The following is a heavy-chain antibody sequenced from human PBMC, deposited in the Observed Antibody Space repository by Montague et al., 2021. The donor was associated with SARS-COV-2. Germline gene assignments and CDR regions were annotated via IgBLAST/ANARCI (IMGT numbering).Heavy chain of an antibody. D-gene: IGHD6-13*01. CDR2: IYTSGST. CDR1: GGSISSGNYY. Sequence: TLSLTCTVSGGSISSGNYYWSWIRQPAGKGLEWIVRIYTSGSTNYNPSLKSRVTISVDTSKNQFSLTLSSVTAADTAVYYCARGSRQLVLFDYYYYGMDVWGQGTTVTVSS. CDR3: ARGSRQLVLFDYYYYGMDV. V-gene: IGHV4-61*02. J-gene: IGHJ6*02.